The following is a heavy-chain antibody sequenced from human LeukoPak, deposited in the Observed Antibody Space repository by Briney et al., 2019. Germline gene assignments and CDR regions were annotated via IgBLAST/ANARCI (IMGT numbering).Heavy chain of an antibody. CDR1: GFTFSSYA. J-gene: IGHJ6*03. CDR3: AKGRGWEASYYYYYMDV. D-gene: IGHD1-26*01. Sequence: GGSLRLSCATSGFTFSSYAMNWVRQAPGKGLEWVSAISGSGVSTYYADSVKGRFTISRDNSKNTLYLQMNSLRAEDTAVYYCAKGRGWEASYYYYYMDVWGKGTTVTISS. V-gene: IGHV3-23*01. CDR2: ISGSGVST.